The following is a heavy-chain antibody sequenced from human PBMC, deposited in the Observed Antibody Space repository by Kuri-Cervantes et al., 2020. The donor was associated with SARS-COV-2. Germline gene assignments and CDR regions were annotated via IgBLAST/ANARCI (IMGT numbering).Heavy chain of an antibody. CDR2: IYSGGSST. Sequence: ETLSLTCAASGFTFSSYAMSWVRQAPGKGLEWVSVIYSGGSSTYYADSVKGRFTISRDNAKNSLYLQMNSLRAEDTAVYYCAREGYYEPTDMDVWGQGTTVTVSS. V-gene: IGHV3-23*03. CDR3: AREGYYEPTDMDV. CDR1: GFTFSSYA. D-gene: IGHD3-22*01. J-gene: IGHJ6*02.